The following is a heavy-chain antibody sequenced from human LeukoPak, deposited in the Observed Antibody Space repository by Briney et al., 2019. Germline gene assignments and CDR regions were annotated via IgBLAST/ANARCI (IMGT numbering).Heavy chain of an antibody. J-gene: IGHJ4*02. CDR3: ARAGGPMVRGVMTGTHYDY. Sequence: GASVKVSCKASGYTFTSYDVNWVRQATGQGLEWMGWMNPNSGNTGYAQKFQGRVTMTRNTSISTAYMELSSLRSEDTAVYYCARAGGPMVRGVMTGTHYDYWGQGTLVTVSS. CDR1: GYTFTSYD. D-gene: IGHD3-10*01. V-gene: IGHV1-8*01. CDR2: MNPNSGNT.